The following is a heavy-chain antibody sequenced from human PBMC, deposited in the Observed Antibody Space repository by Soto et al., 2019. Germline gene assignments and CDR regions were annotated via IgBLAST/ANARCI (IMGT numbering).Heavy chain of an antibody. CDR3: ARDIEPPGLFFDY. CDR2: IDFTINSI. D-gene: IGHD6-13*01. CDR1: GFSFSDYY. Sequence: GGSLRLSCAASGFSFSDYYMSWIRQAPGKGLEWVSYIDFTINSIYYADSVKGRFTISRDNAKNSLYLQMNSLRAVDTAVYYCARDIEPPGLFFDYWGQGTLVTVSS. J-gene: IGHJ4*02. V-gene: IGHV3-11*01.